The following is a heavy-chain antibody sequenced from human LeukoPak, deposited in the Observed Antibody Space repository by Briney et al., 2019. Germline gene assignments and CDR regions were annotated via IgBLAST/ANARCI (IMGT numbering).Heavy chain of an antibody. J-gene: IGHJ4*02. CDR1: GGSISNYY. D-gene: IGHD1-1*01. V-gene: IGHV4-59*08. CDR3: ARRPTKANVFDS. Sequence: SETLSLTCTVSGGSISNYYWSWIRQPPGKGLEWIGYIYYSGSTNYNPSLKSRVTISVNTSKNQFSLKLSSVTAADTAVYYCARRPTKANVFDSWGQGTLVTVSS. CDR2: IYYSGST.